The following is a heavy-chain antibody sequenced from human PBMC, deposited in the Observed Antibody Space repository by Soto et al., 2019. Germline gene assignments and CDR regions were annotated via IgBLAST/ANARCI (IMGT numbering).Heavy chain of an antibody. Sequence: PGGSLRLSCAASGFTFSSYAMSWVRQAPGKGLEWVSAISGSGGSTYYADSVKGRFTISRDNSKNTLYLQMNSLRAEDTAVYYCAKDFPPIAVAGTRLDPWGQGTLVTVSS. CDR1: GFTFSSYA. CDR2: ISGSGGST. D-gene: IGHD6-19*01. J-gene: IGHJ5*02. CDR3: AKDFPPIAVAGTRLDP. V-gene: IGHV3-23*01.